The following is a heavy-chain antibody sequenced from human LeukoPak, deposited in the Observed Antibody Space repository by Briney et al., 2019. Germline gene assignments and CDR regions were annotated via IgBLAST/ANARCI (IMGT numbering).Heavy chain of an antibody. D-gene: IGHD6-13*01. Sequence: SETLSLTCTVSGGSISSSNYYWGWIRQPPGKGLEWIGTIYYHGSTYYNPSLKSRVTMSVDTSKNQFSLKLSSVPAADTAVYYCARGQHSWYPRWFDPWGQGTLVTVSS. CDR3: ARGQHSWYPRWFDP. CDR2: IYYHGST. J-gene: IGHJ5*02. CDR1: GGSISSSNYY. V-gene: IGHV4-39*07.